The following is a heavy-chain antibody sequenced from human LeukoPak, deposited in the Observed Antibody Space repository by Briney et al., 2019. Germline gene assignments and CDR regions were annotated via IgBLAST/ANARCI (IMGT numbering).Heavy chain of an antibody. D-gene: IGHD1-26*01. V-gene: IGHV1-18*01. CDR1: GYTFTSYG. CDR3: ARGGGSFAGY. Sequence: ASVKVSCKASGYTFTSYGISWARQAPGQGLEWMGWISAYNGNTNYAQKLQDRVTMTRDMSTSIVYMELSSLRSEDTAVYYCARGGGSFAGYWGQGTLVTVSS. J-gene: IGHJ4*02. CDR2: ISAYNGNT.